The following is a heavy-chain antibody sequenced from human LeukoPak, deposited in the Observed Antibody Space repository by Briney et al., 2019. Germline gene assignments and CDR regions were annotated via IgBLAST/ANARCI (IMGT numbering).Heavy chain of an antibody. CDR2: IIPIFSTA. D-gene: IGHD6-19*01. J-gene: IGHJ3*02. Sequence: GASVKVSCKASGGTFSSYAISWVRRAPGQGLEWMGGIIPIFSTANYAQKFQGRVTITADESTSTAYMELSSLRSEDTAVYYCARSEDRSGWYWAFDIWGQGTMVTVSS. CDR1: GGTFSSYA. CDR3: ARSEDRSGWYWAFDI. V-gene: IGHV1-69*13.